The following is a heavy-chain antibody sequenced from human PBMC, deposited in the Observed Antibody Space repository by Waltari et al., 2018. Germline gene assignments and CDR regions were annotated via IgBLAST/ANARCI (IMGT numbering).Heavy chain of an antibody. CDR1: GYTFTDYY. CDR2: VEPEDSET. CDR3: ATSPVRFLEWVNWFDP. Sequence: EVQLVQSGAEVKKPGATVKISCKASGYTFTDYYMHWVQQATGKGLVWRGRVEPEDSETINAEKVQGRVTITADTSTDTAYMELTSLRSEDTAVYYCATSPVRFLEWVNWFDPWGQGTLVTVSS. D-gene: IGHD3-3*01. J-gene: IGHJ5*02. V-gene: IGHV1-69-2*01.